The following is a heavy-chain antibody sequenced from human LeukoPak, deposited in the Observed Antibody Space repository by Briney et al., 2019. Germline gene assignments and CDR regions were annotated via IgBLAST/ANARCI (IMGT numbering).Heavy chain of an antibody. CDR2: ISTSSSYI. Sequence: GGSLRLSCAASGLTFSSYSMNWVRQAPGKGLEWVSSISTSSSYIYYADSLKGRFTISRDNAKNSLYLQMNSLRAEDTAVYYCARRRDSGSLQHFDYWGQGTLVTVSS. CDR3: ARRRDSGSLQHFDY. CDR1: GLTFSSYS. V-gene: IGHV3-21*04. J-gene: IGHJ4*02. D-gene: IGHD1-26*01.